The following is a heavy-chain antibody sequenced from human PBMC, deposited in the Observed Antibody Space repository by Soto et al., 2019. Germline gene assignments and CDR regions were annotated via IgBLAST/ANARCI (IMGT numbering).Heavy chain of an antibody. CDR3: ARDRTIRGYSGYDLGY. CDR2: ISAYNGNT. D-gene: IGHD5-12*01. Sequence: ASVKVSCKASGYTFTSYGISLVRQAPGQGLEWMGWISAYNGNTNYAQKLQGRVTMTTDTSTSTAYMELRSLRSDDTAVYYCARDRTIRGYSGYDLGYWVQGTLVTVSS. V-gene: IGHV1-18*01. CDR1: GYTFTSYG. J-gene: IGHJ4*02.